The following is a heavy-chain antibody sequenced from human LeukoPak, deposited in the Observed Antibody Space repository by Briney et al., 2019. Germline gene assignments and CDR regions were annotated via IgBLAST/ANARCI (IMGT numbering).Heavy chain of an antibody. J-gene: IGHJ5*02. Sequence: GGSLRLSCTASGFTFGDYAVGWVRQVPGKGLEWVGFIRSKAYGGTTEYAASVKGRFTISRDDSKSIAYLQMNSLKTEDTAVYYCTRVGQLLWFGELISDWFDPWGQGTLVTVSS. D-gene: IGHD3-10*01. CDR3: TRVGQLLWFGELISDWFDP. CDR1: GFTFGDYA. V-gene: IGHV3-49*04. CDR2: IRSKAYGGTT.